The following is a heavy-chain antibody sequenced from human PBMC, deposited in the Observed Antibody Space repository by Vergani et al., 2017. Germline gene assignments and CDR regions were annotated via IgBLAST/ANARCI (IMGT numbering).Heavy chain of an antibody. Sequence: QVQLQQWGAGLLKPSETLSLTCAVSGGSFSGYYWSWIRQPPGKGLEWIGEINHSGSTNYNPSLKSRVTISVDTSKNQFSLKLSSVTAADTAVYYCARDLMVRGAPPDYWGQGTLVTVSS. CDR2: INHSGST. D-gene: IGHD3-10*01. V-gene: IGHV4-34*01. J-gene: IGHJ4*02. CDR1: GGSFSGYY. CDR3: ARDLMVRGAPPDY.